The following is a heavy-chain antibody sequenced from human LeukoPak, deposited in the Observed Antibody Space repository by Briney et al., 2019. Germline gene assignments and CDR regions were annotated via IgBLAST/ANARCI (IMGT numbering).Heavy chain of an antibody. CDR2: ISGSGGTT. CDR1: GFTFSTYA. V-gene: IGHV3-23*01. J-gene: IGHJ4*02. CDR3: VKITSVTGGDC. D-gene: IGHD1-1*01. Sequence: PGGSLRLSCAASGFTFSTYAMSWVRQAPGKGLEWVSAISGSGGTTYYADSVKGRFTISRDNSKNTLYLQMSSLRAEDTAVYYCVKITSVTGGDCWGQGTRLTVSS.